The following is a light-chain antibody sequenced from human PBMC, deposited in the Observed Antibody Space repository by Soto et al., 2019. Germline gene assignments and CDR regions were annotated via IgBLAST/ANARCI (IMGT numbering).Light chain of an antibody. V-gene: IGLV4-60*02. Sequence: QLVLTQSSSASASLGSSVKLTCTLSSGHSSYIIAWHQQQPGKAPRYLMKLEVSGSYNKGSAVPDRFSGSSSGADRYLTISNLQFEDEADYYCETWDNNILVFGGGTKVTVL. CDR2: LEVSGSY. J-gene: IGLJ2*01. CDR1: SGHSSYI. CDR3: ETWDNNILV.